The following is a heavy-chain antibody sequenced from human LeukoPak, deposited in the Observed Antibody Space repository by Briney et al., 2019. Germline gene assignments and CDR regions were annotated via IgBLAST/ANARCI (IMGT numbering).Heavy chain of an antibody. CDR1: GFTFNTYD. J-gene: IGHJ4*02. V-gene: IGHV3-23*01. Sequence: GGSLRLSCAASGFTFNTYDMSWVRQAPGKGLEWVSGVSGSGGSTYYADSVKGRFTISRDNSKNTLYLQMNSLRAEDTAVYYCAKVRAPLWGKDYWGQGALVTVSS. CDR3: AKVRAPLWGKDY. D-gene: IGHD3-16*01. CDR2: VSGSGGST.